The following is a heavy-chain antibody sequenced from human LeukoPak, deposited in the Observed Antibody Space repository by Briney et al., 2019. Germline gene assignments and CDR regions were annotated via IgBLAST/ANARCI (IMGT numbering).Heavy chain of an antibody. D-gene: IGHD3-22*01. V-gene: IGHV3-30*04. Sequence: QPERSLRLSCAASGFTFRSYAMHWVRQAPGKGLEWVAVISYDGSNEYYADSVKGRFTLSRDNSKNTLYLQMNSLRAGDTAVYYCARSPTDYDSSGYYRYWGQGTLVTVSS. CDR3: ARSPTDYDSSGYYRY. CDR2: ISYDGSNE. CDR1: GFTFRSYA. J-gene: IGHJ4*02.